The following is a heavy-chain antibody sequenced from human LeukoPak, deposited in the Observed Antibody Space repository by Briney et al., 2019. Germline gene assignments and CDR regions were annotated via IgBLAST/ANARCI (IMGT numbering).Heavy chain of an antibody. CDR2: ITGSGDYT. V-gene: IGHV3-23*01. Sequence: GGPLRLSCAASGFTFSGYAMTWVRQAPGKGLEWVSSITGSGDYTYYIDSVKGRFTISRDNSKNILYLQMNSLRGEDTALYYCAKDGLYYDGSAHVYYFDYWGQGTLVAVSS. CDR3: AKDGLYYDGSAHVYYFDY. CDR1: GFTFSGYA. J-gene: IGHJ4*02. D-gene: IGHD3-22*01.